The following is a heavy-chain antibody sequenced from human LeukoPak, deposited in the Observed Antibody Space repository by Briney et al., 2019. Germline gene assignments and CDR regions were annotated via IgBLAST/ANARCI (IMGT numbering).Heavy chain of an antibody. Sequence: KPWGVLRLSCAASGFTFSSYSMNWVRQAPGKGLEWVSSISSSSSYIYYADSVKGRFTISRDNAKNSLYLQMNSLRAEDTAVYYCARDRSGIVGATWPYDYWGQGTLVTVSS. CDR2: ISSSSSYI. D-gene: IGHD1-26*01. J-gene: IGHJ4*02. CDR1: GFTFSSYS. CDR3: ARDRSGIVGATWPYDY. V-gene: IGHV3-21*01.